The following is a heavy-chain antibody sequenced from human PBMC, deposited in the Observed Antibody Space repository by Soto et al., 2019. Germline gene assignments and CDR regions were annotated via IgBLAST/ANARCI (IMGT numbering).Heavy chain of an antibody. V-gene: IGHV1-18*04. J-gene: IGHJ5*02. D-gene: IGHD6-6*01. CDR2: ISAYNGDT. CDR3: ARDQEYSTSGLYWFDL. Sequence: ASVKVSCKASGYTFTSYGITWVRQAPGQDLEWMGWISAYNGDTNYTQRPQGRVTMTTDTSTSTVYMELKSLKSDDTAVYYCARDQEYSTSGLYWFDLWGQGTLVTVSS. CDR1: GYTFTSYG.